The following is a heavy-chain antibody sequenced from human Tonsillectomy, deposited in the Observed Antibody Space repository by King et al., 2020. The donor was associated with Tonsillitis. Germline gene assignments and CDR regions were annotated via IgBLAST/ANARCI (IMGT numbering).Heavy chain of an antibody. D-gene: IGHD1-26*01. CDR1: GFTFDDYA. J-gene: IGHJ6*03. Sequence: VQLVESGGGVVHPGGSLRLSCAASGFTFDDYAMHWVRQAPGKGLEWVSLISGDGGSTYYAESVKGRFTISRDNSKNSLYLQMNSLRTEDTALYYCAKDYGATWYYYYMDVWGKGTTVTVSS. CDR2: ISGDGGST. CDR3: AKDYGATWYYYYMDV. V-gene: IGHV3-43*02.